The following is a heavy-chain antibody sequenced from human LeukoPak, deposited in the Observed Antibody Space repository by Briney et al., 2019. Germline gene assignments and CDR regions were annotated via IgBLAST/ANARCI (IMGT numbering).Heavy chain of an antibody. CDR3: AKYGSGSYHPFDY. CDR1: GFTFSSYA. V-gene: IGHV3-23*01. CDR2: ISNGGGST. D-gene: IGHD3-10*01. Sequence: GGSLRLSCAASGFTFSSYAMSWVRQAPGKGLERVSAISNGGGSTYYADSVKGRFTISRDNSKNTLYLRMNCLRAEDTAVYYCAKYGSGSYHPFDYWGQGTLVTVSS. J-gene: IGHJ4*02.